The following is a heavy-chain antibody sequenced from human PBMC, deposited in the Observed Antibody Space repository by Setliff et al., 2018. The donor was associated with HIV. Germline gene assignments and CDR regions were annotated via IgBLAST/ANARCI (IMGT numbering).Heavy chain of an antibody. J-gene: IGHJ5*02. Sequence: ASVKVSCKASGGALISHTFTWVRQAPGQGLEWMGRIIPILGIPNYAQNFQGRLTISADKSTRTAYLELSSLRSDDSAVYFCAKEQEIGSYLDPWGQGTLVTVSS. V-gene: IGHV1-69*04. CDR1: GGALISHT. D-gene: IGHD2-2*02. CDR2: IIPILGIP. CDR3: AKEQEIGSYLDP.